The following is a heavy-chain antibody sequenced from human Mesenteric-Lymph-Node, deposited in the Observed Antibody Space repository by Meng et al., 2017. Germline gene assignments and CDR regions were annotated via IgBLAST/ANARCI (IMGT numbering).Heavy chain of an antibody. CDR3: ARIGYSSSSLDY. V-gene: IGHV3-7*01. D-gene: IGHD6-6*01. J-gene: IGHJ4*02. CDR2: IKQDGSEK. Sequence: GESLKISCAASGFTFSSYWMSWVRQAPGKGLEWVANIKQDGSEKYYVDSVKGRFTISRDNAKNSLYLQINSLRVEDTALYYCARIGYSSSSLDYWGQGTLVTVSS. CDR1: GFTFSSYW.